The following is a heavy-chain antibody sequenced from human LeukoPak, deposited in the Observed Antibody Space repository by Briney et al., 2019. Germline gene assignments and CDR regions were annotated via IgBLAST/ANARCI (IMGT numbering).Heavy chain of an antibody. CDR3: ARVFYGSGSYYYFDY. Sequence: SETLSLTCTVSGGSISSYYWSWIRQPPGKGLEWIGYIYYSGSTNYNPSLKGRVTISVDTSKNQFSLKLSSVTAADTAVYYCARVFYGSGSYYYFDYWGQGTLVTVSS. V-gene: IGHV4-59*01. D-gene: IGHD3-10*01. CDR1: GGSISSYY. CDR2: IYYSGST. J-gene: IGHJ4*02.